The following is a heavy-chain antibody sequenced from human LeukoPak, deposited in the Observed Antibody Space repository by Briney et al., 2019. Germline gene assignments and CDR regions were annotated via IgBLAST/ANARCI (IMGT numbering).Heavy chain of an antibody. V-gene: IGHV4-34*01. D-gene: IGHD2-21*02. CDR2: SGST. J-gene: IGHJ3*02. Sequence: SGSTNYNPPLKSRVTISVDTSKNQFSLKLSSVTAADTAVYYCARVKWCGGDCYSVVAFDIWGQGTMVTVSS. CDR3: ARVKWCGGDCYSVVAFDI.